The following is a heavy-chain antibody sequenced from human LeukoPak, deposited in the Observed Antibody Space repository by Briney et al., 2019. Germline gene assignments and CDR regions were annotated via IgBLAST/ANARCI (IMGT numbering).Heavy chain of an antibody. D-gene: IGHD3-10*01. CDR3: ARDIYQITMLRGADTYHYYVMDV. V-gene: IGHV3-30-3*01. CDR2: ISYDGSTK. J-gene: IGHJ6*02. CDR1: GFTFSSSA. Sequence: GGSLRLSCAASGFTFSSSAMHWVRQAPGKGLEWVALISYDGSTKYYIDSVKGRFTISRDNSKNTLYLQMNSLRAEDTVVYYCARDIYQITMLRGADTYHYYVMDVWGQGTTVTVSS.